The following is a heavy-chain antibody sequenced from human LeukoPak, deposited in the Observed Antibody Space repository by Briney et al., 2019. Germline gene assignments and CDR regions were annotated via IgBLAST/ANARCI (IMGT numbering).Heavy chain of an antibody. D-gene: IGHD1-26*01. CDR2: INPNNGGA. J-gene: IGHJ3*01. Sequence: ASAKVSCKASGYTFTAYYMQWLRRAPGQGLEWMGWINPNNGGANYAQKFQGRVTMTRDTSISTAYMELSRLRSDDTAVYYCVSLVGPTHLDAFDLWGQGTMVTVSS. CDR3: VSLVGPTHLDAFDL. CDR1: GYTFTAYY. V-gene: IGHV1-2*02.